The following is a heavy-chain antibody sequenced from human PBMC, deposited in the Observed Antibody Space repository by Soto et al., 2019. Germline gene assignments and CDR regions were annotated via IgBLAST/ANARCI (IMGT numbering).Heavy chain of an antibody. D-gene: IGHD6-19*01. CDR2: ISYDGSNK. Sequence: QVQLVESEGGVVQPGRSLRLSCAASGYTLSNYAMHWVRQAPGKGLEWVAVISYDGSNKYYADSVKGRFSISRDNSKNTLYLQMNSLRPEDTAVYYCARDPLAGSQRGYFDLWGRGTLVTVSS. CDR3: ARDPLAGSQRGYFDL. J-gene: IGHJ2*01. CDR1: GYTLSNYA. V-gene: IGHV3-30-3*01.